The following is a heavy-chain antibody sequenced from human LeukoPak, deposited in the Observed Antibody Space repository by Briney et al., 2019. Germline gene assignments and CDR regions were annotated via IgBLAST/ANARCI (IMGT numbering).Heavy chain of an antibody. CDR3: ARDVSAGADY. Sequence: SQTLSLTCAISGDSVSSNIAAWNWFRQSPSRGLEWLGRTYYRSKWTFEYAVSVRGRISFNPDTSKNQVSLHLTSVTPQDTALYYCARDVSAGADYWGQGTLVTVSS. CDR1: GDSVSSNIAA. CDR2: TYYRSKWTF. D-gene: IGHD6-13*01. J-gene: IGHJ4*02. V-gene: IGHV6-1*01.